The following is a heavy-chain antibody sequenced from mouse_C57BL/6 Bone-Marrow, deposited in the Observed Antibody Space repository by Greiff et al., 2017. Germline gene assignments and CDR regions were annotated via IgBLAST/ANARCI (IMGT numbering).Heavy chain of an antibody. CDR3: ARSERRGYYYAVDY. Sequence: QVQLQQPGAELVKPGASVKLSCKASGYTFTSSWMHWVKQRPGRGLEWIGRIDPNSGGTKYNEKFKSKATLTVDKPSSTASMQLSSLTSEDSAVYYCARSERRGYYYAVDYWGQGTSVTVSS. V-gene: IGHV1-72*01. J-gene: IGHJ4*01. CDR1: GYTFTSSW. CDR2: IDPNSGGT.